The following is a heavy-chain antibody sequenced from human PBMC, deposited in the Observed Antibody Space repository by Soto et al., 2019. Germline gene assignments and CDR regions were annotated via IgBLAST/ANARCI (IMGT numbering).Heavy chain of an antibody. J-gene: IGHJ4*02. V-gene: IGHV1-69*02. Sequence: QVQLVQSGAEVKKPGSSVKVSCKASGGTFSSYTISWVRQAPGQGLEWMGRIIPILGIANYEQKFQGRVTITADKSTSTGKMELSSLSSEETAEYYCAKSAGGGGSLDYWGQGTLVTVSS. CDR2: IIPILGIA. D-gene: IGHD5-12*01. CDR3: AKSAGGGGSLDY. CDR1: GGTFSSYT.